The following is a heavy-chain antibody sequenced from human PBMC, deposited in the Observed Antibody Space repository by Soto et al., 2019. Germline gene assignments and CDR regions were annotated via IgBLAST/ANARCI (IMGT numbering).Heavy chain of an antibody. D-gene: IGHD3-16*01. J-gene: IGHJ4*02. CDR3: ARRKTFSPYYFDN. CDR1: GGSFSGYY. V-gene: IGHV4-34*01. CDR2: INHSGNS. Sequence: QVQIQQWGAGLLKPSETLSHTCVVYGGSFSGYYWSWIRQSPGRGLEWIGEINHSGNSNYNPSLKSRITMSVDTPKNQFSLELSSVTAADTALYYCARRKTFSPYYFDNWGQGTLVTVSS.